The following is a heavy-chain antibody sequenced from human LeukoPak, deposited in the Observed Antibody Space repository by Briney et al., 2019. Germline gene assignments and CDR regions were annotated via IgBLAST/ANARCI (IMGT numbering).Heavy chain of an antibody. D-gene: IGHD6-19*01. CDR1: GFTFSSYE. CDR2: ISSSGSTM. J-gene: IGHJ4*02. CDR3: AREDTSGWCSHYFDY. V-gene: IGHV3-48*03. Sequence: GGSLRLSCAASGFTFSSYEMNWVRQAPGKGLEWVSYISSSGSTMYYADSVKGRFTISRDNAKNSLYLQMNSLRAEDTAVYYCAREDTSGWCSHYFDYWGQGTLVTVSS.